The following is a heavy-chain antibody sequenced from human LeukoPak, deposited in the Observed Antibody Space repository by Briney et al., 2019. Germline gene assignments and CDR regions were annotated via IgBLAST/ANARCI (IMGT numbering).Heavy chain of an antibody. Sequence: ASVKVSCKASGYTFTGYYMHWVRQAPGQGLEWMGWINPNSGGTNYAQKFQGRVTMTRDTSISTAYMELSRLRSDDTAVYYCARVFNGDGYYPCFDYWGQGTLVTVSS. CDR1: GYTFTGYY. D-gene: IGHD3-22*01. V-gene: IGHV1-2*02. J-gene: IGHJ4*02. CDR2: INPNSGGT. CDR3: ARVFNGDGYYPCFDY.